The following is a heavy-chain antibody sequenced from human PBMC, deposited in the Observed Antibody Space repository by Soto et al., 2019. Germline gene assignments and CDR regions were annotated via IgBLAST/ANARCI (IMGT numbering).Heavy chain of an antibody. CDR2: IYYSGST. J-gene: IGHJ6*03. CDR3: ARNSSSSNYYYYYYMDV. Sequence: PSETLSLTCTFSGGSISSSSYYWGWIRQPPGKGLEWIGSIYYSGSTYYNPSLKSRVTISVDTSKNQFSLKLSSVTAADTAVYYCARNSSSSNYYYYYYMDVWGKGTTVTVSS. V-gene: IGHV4-39*01. CDR1: GGSISSSSYY. D-gene: IGHD6-13*01.